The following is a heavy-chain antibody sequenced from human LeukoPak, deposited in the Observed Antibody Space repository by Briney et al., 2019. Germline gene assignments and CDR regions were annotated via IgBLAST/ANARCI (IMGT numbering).Heavy chain of an antibody. Sequence: GGSLRLSCAASGFTFSSSSMNWVRQAPGKGLEWVSYISSTSTTIYYADSVKGRFTISRDNAKNSLYLQMNSLRAEDRAVYYCASGYSSGPVYWGQGNLVTVSS. CDR3: ASGYSSGPVY. D-gene: IGHD6-19*01. CDR1: GFTFSSSS. J-gene: IGHJ4*02. CDR2: ISSTSTTI. V-gene: IGHV3-48*04.